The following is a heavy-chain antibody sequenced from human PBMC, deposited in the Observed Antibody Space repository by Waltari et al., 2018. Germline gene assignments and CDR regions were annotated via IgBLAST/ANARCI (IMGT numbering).Heavy chain of an antibody. J-gene: IGHJ4*02. CDR3: ARDYCSGGSCPRVLGY. V-gene: IGHV3-21*01. Sequence: EVQLVESGGGLVKPGGSLRLSCAASGFTFSSYSMNWVRQAPGKGLEWVSSISSSSSYIYYADSGKGRVTISRDNAKNSLYLQMNSLRAEDTAVYYCARDYCSGGSCPRVLGYWGQGTLVTVSS. CDR1: GFTFSSYS. D-gene: IGHD2-15*01. CDR2: ISSSSSYI.